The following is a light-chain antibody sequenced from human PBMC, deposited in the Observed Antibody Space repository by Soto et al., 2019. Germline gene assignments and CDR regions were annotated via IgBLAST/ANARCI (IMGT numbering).Light chain of an antibody. CDR2: GTS. V-gene: IGKV3D-20*02. CDR1: ERIYSAY. J-gene: IGKJ3*01. CDR3: QQRSNWPRFT. Sequence: EVVLTQSPGTLSLSRGERATLSCRASERIYSAYLGWYQQKPGQAPRLLIYGTSSRATGIPDRFSGSGSGTDFTLTISRLEPEDFAVYYCQQRSNWPRFTFGPGTKVDIK.